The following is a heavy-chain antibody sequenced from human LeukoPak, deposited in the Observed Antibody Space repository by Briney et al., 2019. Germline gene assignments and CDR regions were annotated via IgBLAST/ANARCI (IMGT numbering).Heavy chain of an antibody. D-gene: IGHD3-10*01. CDR1: GGSISSGDYY. J-gene: IGHJ1*01. CDR2: IYYSGST. CDR3: ARDSVTYGSGSDGYFQH. Sequence: SSQTLSLTCTVSGGSISSGDYYWSWIRQPPGKGLEWIGYIYYSGSTYYNPSLKSRVTISVDTSKNQFSLKLSSVTAADTAVYYCARDSVTYGSGSDGYFQHWGQGTLVTVSS. V-gene: IGHV4-30-4*01.